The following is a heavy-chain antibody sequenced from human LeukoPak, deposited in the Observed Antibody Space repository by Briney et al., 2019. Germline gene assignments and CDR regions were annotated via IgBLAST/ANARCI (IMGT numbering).Heavy chain of an antibody. V-gene: IGHV3-7*01. Sequence: GGSLRLSCAASGFTFSNYWMTWVRQAPGKGLERVANIKEDGSDRYYGDSVRGRFIISRDNAKNSLYLQMESLRAEDTALYYCAREVPGAMNAFDIWGQGTMVTVSS. CDR1: GFTFSNYW. CDR3: AREVPGAMNAFDI. CDR2: IKEDGSDR. J-gene: IGHJ3*02. D-gene: IGHD2-2*01.